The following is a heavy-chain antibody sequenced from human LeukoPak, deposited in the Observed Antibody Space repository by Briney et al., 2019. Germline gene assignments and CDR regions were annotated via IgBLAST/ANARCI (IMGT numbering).Heavy chain of an antibody. V-gene: IGHV3-9*03. CDR2: ISWNSGSI. D-gene: IGHD6-6*01. Sequence: PGRSLRLSCAASGFTFDDYAMHWVRQAPGKGLEWVSGISWNSGSIGYADSVKGRFTISRDNAKNSLYLQMNSLRAEDMALYYCAKAAGIAARQPKYYYYMDVWGKGTTVTVSS. CDR3: AKAAGIAARQPKYYYYMDV. J-gene: IGHJ6*03. CDR1: GFTFDDYA.